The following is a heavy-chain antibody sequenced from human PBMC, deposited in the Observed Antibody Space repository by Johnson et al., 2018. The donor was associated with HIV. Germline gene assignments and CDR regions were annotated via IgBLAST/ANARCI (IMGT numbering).Heavy chain of an antibody. D-gene: IGHD3-16*01. CDR1: GFTFSSNY. CDR2: IYSGGST. J-gene: IGHJ3*02. Sequence: EVQLVESGGGVVQPGRSLRLSCAASGFTFSSNYMSWVRQAPGKGLEWVSVIYSGGSTYYADSVKGRFTISRDNSKNTLYLQMNSLRAEDTAVYYFAGGGGNDAFDIWGQGTMVTVSS. CDR3: AGGGGNDAFDI. V-gene: IGHV3-66*01.